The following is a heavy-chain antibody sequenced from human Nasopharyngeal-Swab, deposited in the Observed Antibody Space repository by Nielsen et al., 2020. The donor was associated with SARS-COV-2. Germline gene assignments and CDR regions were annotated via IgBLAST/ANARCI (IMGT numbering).Heavy chain of an antibody. CDR3: VSLPYCSSDTCYPIDL. D-gene: IGHD2-2*01. J-gene: IGHJ5*02. V-gene: IGHV4-59*08. Sequence: SETLSLTCVVYGGSFSSYYWVWIRQPPGKGLEWLGYISYSGTTNYNPSLKSRVTISVDTSKNQCSLRLSSVTAADTATYYCVSLPYCSSDTCYPIDLWGQGTLVTVSS. CDR2: ISYSGTT. CDR1: GGSFSSYY.